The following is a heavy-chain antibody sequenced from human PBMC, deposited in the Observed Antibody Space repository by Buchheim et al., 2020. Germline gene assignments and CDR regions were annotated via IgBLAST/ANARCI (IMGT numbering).Heavy chain of an antibody. CDR2: IIPIFGTA. CDR3: ARGVEGNYDAYPESYYYYGMDV. J-gene: IGHJ6*02. Sequence: QVQLVQSGAEVKKPGSSVKVSCKASGGTFSSYAISWVRQAPGQGLEWMGGIIPIFGTANYAQKFQGRVTITADESTSTAYMELSSLRSEDTAVYYCARGVEGNYDAYPESYYYYGMDVWGQGTT. V-gene: IGHV1-69*01. D-gene: IGHD3-22*01. CDR1: GGTFSSYA.